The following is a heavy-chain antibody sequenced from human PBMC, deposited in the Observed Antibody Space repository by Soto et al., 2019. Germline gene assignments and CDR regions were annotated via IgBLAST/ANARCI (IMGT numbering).Heavy chain of an antibody. CDR3: AREDNWHYPRSFDY. CDR1: GFTFSRYG. D-gene: IGHD1-7*01. V-gene: IGHV3-33*01. CDR2: IWYDGSNK. Sequence: PGGYLRLCCAASGFTFSRYGMHWVRQAPGKGLEWVAVIWYDGSNKYYADSVKGRFTISRDNSKNTLYLQMNSLRAEDTAVYYCAREDNWHYPRSFDYSGPSTLVTVFS. J-gene: IGHJ4*01.